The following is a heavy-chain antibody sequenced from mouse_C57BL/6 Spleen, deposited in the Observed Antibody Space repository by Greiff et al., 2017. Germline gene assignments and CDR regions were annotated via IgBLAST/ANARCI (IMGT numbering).Heavy chain of an antibody. CDR1: GYTFTSYW. CDR3: ARETTDYGGAFDY. Sequence: VQLQESGAELVRPGSSVKLSCKASGYTFTSYWMHWVKPRPIQGLEWIGNIDPSDSETHYNQKFKDKATLTVDKSSSTACMQLSSLTSEDSAVYYCARETTDYGGAFDYWGQGTTLTVSS. J-gene: IGHJ2*01. D-gene: IGHD2-4*01. CDR2: IDPSDSET. V-gene: IGHV1-52*01.